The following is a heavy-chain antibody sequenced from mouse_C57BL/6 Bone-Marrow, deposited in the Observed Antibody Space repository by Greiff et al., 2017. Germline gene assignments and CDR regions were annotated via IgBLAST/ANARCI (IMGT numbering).Heavy chain of an antibody. J-gene: IGHJ1*03. CDR3: ARDYGRYFDV. Sequence: EVQVVESGGGLVQPGGSLSLSCAASGFTFTDYYMSWVRQPPGKALEWLGFIRNKANGYTTEYSASVKGRFTISRDNSQSILYLQMNALRAEDSATYYCARDYGRYFDVWGTGTTVTVSS. CDR1: GFTFTDYY. CDR2: IRNKANGYTT. V-gene: IGHV7-3*01. D-gene: IGHD1-1*02.